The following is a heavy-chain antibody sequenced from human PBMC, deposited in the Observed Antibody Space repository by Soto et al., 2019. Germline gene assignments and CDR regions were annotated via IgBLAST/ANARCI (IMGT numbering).Heavy chain of an antibody. CDR3: ARVSIAARVLNFDY. Sequence: PSETLSLTCTVSGGSISSYYWSWIRQPPGKGLEWIGYIYYSGSTNYNPSLKSRVTISVDTSKNQFSLKLSSVTAADTAVYYCARVSIAARVLNFDYWGQGTLVTVSS. V-gene: IGHV4-59*01. J-gene: IGHJ4*02. D-gene: IGHD6-6*01. CDR1: GGSISSYY. CDR2: IYYSGST.